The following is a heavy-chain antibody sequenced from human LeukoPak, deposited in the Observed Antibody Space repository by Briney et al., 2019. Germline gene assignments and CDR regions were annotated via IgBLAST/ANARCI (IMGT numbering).Heavy chain of an antibody. CDR3: ARGADGYNLDAFDI. Sequence: PSETLSLTCTVSGGSISSSSYYWGWIRQPPGKGLEWIGSIYYSGSTYYNPSLKSRVTISVDTSKNQFSLKLSSVTAADTAVYYCARGADGYNLDAFDIWGQGTMVTVSS. CDR2: IYYSGST. CDR1: GGSISSSSYY. D-gene: IGHD5-24*01. J-gene: IGHJ3*02. V-gene: IGHV4-39*07.